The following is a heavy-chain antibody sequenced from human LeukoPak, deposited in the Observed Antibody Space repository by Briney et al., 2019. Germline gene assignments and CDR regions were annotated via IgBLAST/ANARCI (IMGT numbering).Heavy chain of an antibody. D-gene: IGHD3-3*02. CDR2: IYYSGST. Sequence: PSETLSLTCTVSGGSISSYYWSWIRQPPGKGLEWIGYIYYSGSTNYNPSLKSRVTISVDTSKNQFSLKLSSVTAADTAVYYCARTGISGPDYWGQGTLVTVSS. CDR1: GGSISSYY. J-gene: IGHJ4*02. CDR3: ARTGISGPDY. V-gene: IGHV4-59*01.